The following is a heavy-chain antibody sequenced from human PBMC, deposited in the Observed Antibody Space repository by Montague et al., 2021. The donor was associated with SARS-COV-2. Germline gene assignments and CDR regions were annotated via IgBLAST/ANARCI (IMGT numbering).Heavy chain of an antibody. V-gene: IGHV4-34*01. D-gene: IGHD3-22*01. CDR1: GGSISGYY. J-gene: IGHJ5*02. CDR3: ARGSRIIMIVVVITDIGFDP. Sequence: SETLSLTCAVYGGSISGYYWSWIRQPPGKGLEWIGEINHSGSTNYNPSLKSRVTISVDTSKNQFSLKLTSVTAADTAVYYWARGSRIIMIVVVITDIGFDPWGQGTLVTVSS. CDR2: INHSGST.